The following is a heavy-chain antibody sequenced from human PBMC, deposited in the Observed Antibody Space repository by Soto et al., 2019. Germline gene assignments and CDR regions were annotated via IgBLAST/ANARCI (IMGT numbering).Heavy chain of an antibody. D-gene: IGHD3-16*01. Sequence: ELQLVESGGGLVQPGSSLRLSCVFSGFMFDDYAFHWVRQAPGKGLEWVAGISWNSGSIGYADSVRGRFTITRDNFKNLVQLEMNNLRPEDTAFYYCAKYLVDTSDYTFDSWGQGTLVSVS. CDR2: ISWNSGSI. CDR1: GFMFDDYA. CDR3: AKYLVDTSDYTFDS. J-gene: IGHJ4*02. V-gene: IGHV3-9*01.